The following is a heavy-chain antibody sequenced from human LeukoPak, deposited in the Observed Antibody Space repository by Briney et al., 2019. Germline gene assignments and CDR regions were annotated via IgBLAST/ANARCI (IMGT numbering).Heavy chain of an antibody. V-gene: IGHV4-39*01. J-gene: IGHJ5*02. D-gene: IGHD3-10*01. CDR3: ARIEGSYFETST. CDR2: IYYSGST. CDR1: GGSISSSSYY. Sequence: PSETLSLTCTVSGGSISSSSYYWGWSRQPPGKGLEWIGSIYYSGSTYYNPSLKSRVTISVDTSKNQFSLKLSSVTAADTAVYYCARIEGSYFETSTWGQGTLVTVSS.